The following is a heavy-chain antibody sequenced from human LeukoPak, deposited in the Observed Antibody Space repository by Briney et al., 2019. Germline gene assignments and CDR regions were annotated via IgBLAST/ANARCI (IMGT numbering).Heavy chain of an antibody. J-gene: IGHJ6*02. CDR2: IYYSGST. CDR1: GGSISSSSYY. Sequence: PSETLSLTCTVSGGSISSSSYYWGWIRQPPGKGLEWIGSIYYSGSTYYNPSLKSRVTISVDASKNQFSLKLSSVTAADTAVYYCARHLGYYYGMDVWGQGTTVTVSS. CDR3: ARHLGYYYGMDV. V-gene: IGHV4-39*01.